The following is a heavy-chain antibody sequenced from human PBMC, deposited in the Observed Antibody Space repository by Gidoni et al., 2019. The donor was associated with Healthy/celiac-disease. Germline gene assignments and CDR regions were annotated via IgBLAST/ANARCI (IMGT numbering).Heavy chain of an antibody. Sequence: EVQLLESGGGLVQPGGYLRLSCAASGFTFSSYAMSWVRQAPGKGLEWVSAISGSGGSTYYADSVKGRFTISRDNSKNTLYLQMNSLRAEDTAVYYCAKGVVAGSRFDYWGQGTLVTVSS. CDR1: GFTFSSYA. V-gene: IGHV3-23*01. CDR3: AKGVVAGSRFDY. J-gene: IGHJ4*02. CDR2: ISGSGGST. D-gene: IGHD6-19*01.